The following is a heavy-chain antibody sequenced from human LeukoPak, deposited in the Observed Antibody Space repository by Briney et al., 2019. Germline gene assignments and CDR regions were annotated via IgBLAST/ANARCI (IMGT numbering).Heavy chain of an antibody. CDR3: ARLSVIVGAALEYYYYYMDV. CDR1: GGSISSYY. Sequence: SETLSLTCTVSGGSISSYYWSWIRQPPGKGLEWIGYIYYSGSTNYNPSLKSRVTISGDTSKNQVSLKLTSVTAADTAVYYCARLSVIVGAALEYYYYYMDVWGQGTTVTVSS. D-gene: IGHD1-26*01. V-gene: IGHV4-59*12. J-gene: IGHJ6*03. CDR2: IYYSGST.